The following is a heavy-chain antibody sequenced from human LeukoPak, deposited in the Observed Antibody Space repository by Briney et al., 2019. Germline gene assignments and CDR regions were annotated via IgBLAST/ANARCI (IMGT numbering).Heavy chain of an antibody. J-gene: IGHJ2*01. V-gene: IGHV4-61*02. CDR2: IYTSGST. Sequence: PSQTLSLTCTVSGGSISSGSYYWSWIRQPAGKGLEWIGRIYTSGSTYYNPSLKSRVTISVDTSKNQFSLKLSSVTAADTAVYYCARHEAVYDYGDYFHGWYFDLWGRGTLVTVSS. CDR3: ARHEAVYDYGDYFHGWYFDL. D-gene: IGHD4-17*01. CDR1: GGSISSGSYY.